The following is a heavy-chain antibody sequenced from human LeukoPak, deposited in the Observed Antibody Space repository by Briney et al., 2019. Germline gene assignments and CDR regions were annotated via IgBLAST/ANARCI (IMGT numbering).Heavy chain of an antibody. D-gene: IGHD6-19*01. J-gene: IGHJ4*02. V-gene: IGHV4-59*01. CDR3: ARARSGSGWYGGHYYFDY. CDR2: IYYSGST. CDR1: GGSISSYY. Sequence: SETLSLTCTVSGGSISSYYWGWIRQPPGKGLEWIGYIYYSGSTNYNPSLKSRVTISVDTSKNQFSLKLSSVTAADTAVYYCARARSGSGWYGGHYYFDYWGQGTLVTVSS.